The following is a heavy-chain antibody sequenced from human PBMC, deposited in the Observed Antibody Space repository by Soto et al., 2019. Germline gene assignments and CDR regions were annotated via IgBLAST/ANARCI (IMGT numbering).Heavy chain of an antibody. V-gene: IGHV3-7*01. Sequence: GGSLRLSCAASGFTFSSYWMSWVRQAPGKGLEWVANIKQDGSEKYYVDSVKGRFTISRDNAKNSLYLQMDSLRAEDTAVYYCARKGWGSSYYYMDVWGKGTTVTVSS. D-gene: IGHD3-16*01. CDR1: GFTFSSYW. CDR2: IKQDGSEK. CDR3: ARKGWGSSYYYMDV. J-gene: IGHJ6*03.